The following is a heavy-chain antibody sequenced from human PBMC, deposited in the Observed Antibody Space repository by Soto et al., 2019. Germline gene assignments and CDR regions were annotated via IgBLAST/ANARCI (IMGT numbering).Heavy chain of an antibody. J-gene: IGHJ3*02. V-gene: IGHV3-21*01. CDR2: ISSSSTYI. Sequence: EVPLVESGGGLVKPGGSLRLSCAASGFTFSSYAMSWVRQAPGKGLVWVSSISSSSTYIYYAYSVPGRFTISRDNAKNSLYLQMNGLRAEDTAVYDCARGYRVVPSQDEVNDAFDIWGKGTMVTVSS. CDR1: GFTFSSYA. CDR3: ARGYRVVPSQDEVNDAFDI. D-gene: IGHD2-15*01.